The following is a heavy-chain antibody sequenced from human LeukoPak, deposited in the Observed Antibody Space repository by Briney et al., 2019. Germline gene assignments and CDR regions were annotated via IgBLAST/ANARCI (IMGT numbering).Heavy chain of an antibody. V-gene: IGHV3-64D*06. Sequence: PGGSLRLSCSASGFTFSSYAMHWVRQAPGKGLEYVSAISSNEGSTYYADSVKGRFTISRDNSKNTLYLQMSSLRAEDTAVYYCVGSYGDYVGDAFDIWGQGTMVTVSS. CDR3: VGSYGDYVGDAFDI. CDR2: ISSNEGST. D-gene: IGHD4-17*01. J-gene: IGHJ3*02. CDR1: GFTFSSYA.